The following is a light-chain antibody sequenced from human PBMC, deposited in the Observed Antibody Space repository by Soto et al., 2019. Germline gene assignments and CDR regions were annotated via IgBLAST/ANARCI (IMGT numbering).Light chain of an antibody. J-gene: IGKJ4*01. CDR2: DAS. CDR3: KQRSNWPST. Sequence: EIVLTQSPATLSLSPGDRATLSCRASQSVSSYLAWYQQKPGQAPRLLIYDASNRATGIPARFSGSGSGTDFTLTVTSLEPEDLAVYYCKQRSNWPSTFGGGTTVEIK. V-gene: IGKV3-11*01. CDR1: QSVSSY.